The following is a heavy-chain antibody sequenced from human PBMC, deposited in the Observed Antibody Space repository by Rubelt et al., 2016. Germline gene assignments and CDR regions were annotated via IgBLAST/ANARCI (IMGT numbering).Heavy chain of an antibody. CDR2: FGTAGDT. Sequence: EVQLVESGGGLVQPGGSLRLSCAASGFTFSSYDMHWLRPAPGKGLEWVSAFGTAGDTYYPGSVKGRFTISRENAKNSLYLQMNSLRAEDTAVYYCARRQLWSFLFDYWGQGTLVTVSS. CDR3: ARRQLWSFLFDY. J-gene: IGHJ4*02. CDR1: GFTFSSYD. V-gene: IGHV3-13*01. D-gene: IGHD5-18*01.